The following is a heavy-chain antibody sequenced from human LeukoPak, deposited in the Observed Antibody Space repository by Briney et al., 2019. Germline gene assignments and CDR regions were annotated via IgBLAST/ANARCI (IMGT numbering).Heavy chain of an antibody. J-gene: IGHJ4*02. CDR1: GGSISSGSYY. D-gene: IGHD2-15*01. CDR3: ATALYYFDY. Sequence: SQTLSLTCTVSGGSISSGSYYWSWTRQPAGKGLEWIGRIYTSGSTNYNPSLKSRVTISVDTSKNQFSLKLSSVTAADTAVYYCATALYYFDYWGQGTLVTVSS. V-gene: IGHV4-61*02. CDR2: IYTSGST.